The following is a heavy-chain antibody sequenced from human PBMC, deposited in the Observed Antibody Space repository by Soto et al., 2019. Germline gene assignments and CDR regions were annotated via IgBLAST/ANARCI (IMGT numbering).Heavy chain of an antibody. D-gene: IGHD3-3*01. CDR2: ISYDGSNK. J-gene: IGHJ5*02. Sequence: VEPLSLSCTASGVTFSSYDMHWVRQAPGKGLEWVAVISYDGSNKYYADSVKGRFTISRDNSKNTLYLQMNSLRAEDTAVYYCAKPRGTDFWSGHSQFDPWGQGNLVHGSS. CDR3: AKPRGTDFWSGHSQFDP. V-gene: IGHV3-30*18. CDR1: GVTFSSYD.